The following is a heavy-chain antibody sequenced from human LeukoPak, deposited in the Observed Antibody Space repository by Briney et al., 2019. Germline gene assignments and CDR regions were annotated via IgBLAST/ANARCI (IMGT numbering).Heavy chain of an antibody. Sequence: PGGFLRLSCAASGFTFSTYSMNWVRQAPGKGLEWVSSIGSSSSSIYYADSVKGRFTISRDNAKSSLYLQMNSLRAEDTAVYYCARETGSYSGEAFDIWGQGTMVTVSS. CDR3: ARETGSYSGEAFDI. CDR2: IGSSSSSI. V-gene: IGHV3-21*06. CDR1: GFTFSTYS. D-gene: IGHD1-26*01. J-gene: IGHJ3*02.